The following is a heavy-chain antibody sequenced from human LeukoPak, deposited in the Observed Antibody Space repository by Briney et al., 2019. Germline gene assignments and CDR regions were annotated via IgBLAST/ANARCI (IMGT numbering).Heavy chain of an antibody. CDR2: ISYDGSNK. D-gene: IGHD5-18*01. J-gene: IGHJ4*02. V-gene: IGHV3-30*18. Sequence: GGSLRLSCAASGFTFSWYWMSWVRQAPGKGLEWVAVISYDGSNKYYADSVKGRFTISRDNSKNTLYLQMNSLRAEDTAVYYCAKSESFEGMVIDYWGQGTLVTVSS. CDR1: GFTFSWYW. CDR3: AKSESFEGMVIDY.